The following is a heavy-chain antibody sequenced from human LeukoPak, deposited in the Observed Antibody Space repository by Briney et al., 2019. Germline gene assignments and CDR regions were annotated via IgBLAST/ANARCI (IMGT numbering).Heavy chain of an antibody. D-gene: IGHD1-26*01. CDR1: GGSIRGNF. V-gene: IGHV4-4*07. CDR3: ARQGYTASYYFLDY. Sequence: SETLSLTCTVSGGSIRGNFWGWVRQRTREGLESIGRIYPTGATFYNPSLKTRLTMSIDTSKNQFSLRLTSVVAADTAVYYCARQGYTASYYFLDYWSQGTLVTVSS. CDR2: IYPTGAT. J-gene: IGHJ4*02.